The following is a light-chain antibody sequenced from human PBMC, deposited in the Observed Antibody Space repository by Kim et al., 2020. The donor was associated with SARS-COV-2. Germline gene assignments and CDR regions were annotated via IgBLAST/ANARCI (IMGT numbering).Light chain of an antibody. CDR2: EDN. V-gene: IGLV6-57*03. J-gene: IGLJ2*01. CDR1: SGRIASSS. CDR3: QSYDSSNQV. Sequence: GKEVTSSGPRTSGRIASSSVEWYQQRPGSAPTTVIYEDNQRPSGVPDRFSGSIDSSSNSASLTISGLKTEDEADYYCQSYDSSNQVFGGGTQLTVL.